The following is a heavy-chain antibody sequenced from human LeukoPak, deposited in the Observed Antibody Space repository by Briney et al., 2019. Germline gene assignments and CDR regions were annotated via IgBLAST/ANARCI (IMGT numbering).Heavy chain of an antibody. CDR3: AKRESSGWYSD. V-gene: IGHV3-23*01. CDR1: GLTFSSYA. J-gene: IGHJ4*02. D-gene: IGHD6-19*01. CDR2: ISGSGGSI. Sequence: GGSLRPSCAASGLTFSSYAMSWVRQAPGKGLEWVSAISGSGGSIYYADSVKGRFTISRDNSKNTLYLQMNSLRAEDAAVYYCAKRESSGWYSDWGQGTLVTVSS.